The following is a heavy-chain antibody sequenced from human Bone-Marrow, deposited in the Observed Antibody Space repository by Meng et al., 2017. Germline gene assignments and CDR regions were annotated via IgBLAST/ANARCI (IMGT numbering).Heavy chain of an antibody. CDR1: GFTVSSNY. D-gene: IGHD3-10*01. J-gene: IGHJ4*02. CDR2: IFSGGTT. V-gene: IGHV3-66*02. CDR3: ARDIR. Sequence: EVQLVECGGGLVQPGGSLRLSCAASGFTVSSNYMSWVRQAPGKGLEWVSVIFSGGTTYYADSVQGRFTISRDNSKNTLFLQMNSLRADDTAVYYCARDIRWGQGTLVTVAS.